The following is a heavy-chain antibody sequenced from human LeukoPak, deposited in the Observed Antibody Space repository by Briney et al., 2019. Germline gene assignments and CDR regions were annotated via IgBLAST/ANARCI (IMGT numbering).Heavy chain of an antibody. Sequence: AGGSLRLSCAASGFTFSSYSMHWVRQAPGKGLEWVAVISYDGSNKYYADSVKGRFTISRDNSKNTLYLQMNSLRAEDTAVYYCAKPYRGYSYEFDYWGQGTLVTVSS. CDR3: AKPYRGYSYEFDY. D-gene: IGHD5-18*01. CDR1: GFTFSSYS. V-gene: IGHV3-30*18. J-gene: IGHJ4*02. CDR2: ISYDGSNK.